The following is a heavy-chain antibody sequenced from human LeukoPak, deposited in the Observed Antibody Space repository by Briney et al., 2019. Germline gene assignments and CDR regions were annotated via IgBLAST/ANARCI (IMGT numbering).Heavy chain of an antibody. CDR2: ISYDGSNK. J-gene: IGHJ4*02. Sequence: PGGSLRLSCAASGFIFSNYAMHWVRQAPGKGLEWVAVISYDGSNKYYTDSVEGRFTISRDNSKNTLYLQMNSLRAEDTAVYYCARAGGWELLSATDYWGQGTLVTVSS. D-gene: IGHD1-26*01. V-gene: IGHV3-30*04. CDR1: GFIFSNYA. CDR3: ARAGGWELLSATDY.